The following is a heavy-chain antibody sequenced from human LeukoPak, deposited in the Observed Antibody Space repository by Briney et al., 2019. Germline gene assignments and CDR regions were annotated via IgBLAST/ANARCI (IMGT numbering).Heavy chain of an antibody. CDR3: AREYSSGWPGFDY. CDR1: GVSISSYY. J-gene: IGHJ4*02. V-gene: IGHV4-34*01. D-gene: IGHD6-19*01. CDR2: INHSGST. Sequence: PSETLSLTCTVSGVSISSYYWSWIRQPPGKGLEWIGEINHSGSTNYNPSLKSRVTISVDTSKNQFSLKLSSVTAADTAVYYCAREYSSGWPGFDYWGQGTLVTVSS.